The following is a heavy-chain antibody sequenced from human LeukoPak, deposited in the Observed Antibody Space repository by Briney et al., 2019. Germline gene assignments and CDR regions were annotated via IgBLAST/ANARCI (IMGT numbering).Heavy chain of an antibody. CDR2: IKSDGSGT. CDR3: AKDYFGSLEY. D-gene: IGHD2/OR15-2a*01. V-gene: IGHV3-74*03. Sequence: GGSLRLSCAASGFAFSVSWMHWVRQAPGKGLVWVSVIKSDGSGTAYADSVKGRFTISRDNAKNTVYLQMNSLRDEDTAVYYCAKDYFGSLEYWGQGTLVTVSS. CDR1: GFAFSVSW. J-gene: IGHJ4*02.